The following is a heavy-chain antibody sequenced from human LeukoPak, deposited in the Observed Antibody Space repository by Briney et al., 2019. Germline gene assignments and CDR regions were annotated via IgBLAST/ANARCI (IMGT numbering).Heavy chain of an antibody. Sequence: GGSLRLSCAASGFTFSDYYMSWIRQAPGKGLEWVSYISSSSSYTNYADSVKGRFTISRDNAKNSLYLQMNSLRAEDTAVYYCARDTQCSSTSCYGGMDVWGKGTTVTVSS. D-gene: IGHD2-2*01. CDR3: ARDTQCSSTSCYGGMDV. CDR1: GFTFSDYY. V-gene: IGHV3-11*06. CDR2: ISSSSSYT. J-gene: IGHJ6*04.